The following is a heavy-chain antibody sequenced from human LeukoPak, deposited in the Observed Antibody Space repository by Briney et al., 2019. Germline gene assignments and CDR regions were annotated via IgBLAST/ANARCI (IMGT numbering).Heavy chain of an antibody. CDR3: ASALTDAFDI. Sequence: PGGSLRLSCAASGFTFSSYAMHWVRQAPGKGLEWVAVISYDGSNKYYADSVKGRFTISRDNSKNTLYLQMNSLRAEDTAVYYCASALTDAFDIWGQGTMVTVSS. CDR1: GFTFSSYA. CDR2: ISYDGSNK. D-gene: IGHD3-9*01. J-gene: IGHJ3*02. V-gene: IGHV3-30-3*01.